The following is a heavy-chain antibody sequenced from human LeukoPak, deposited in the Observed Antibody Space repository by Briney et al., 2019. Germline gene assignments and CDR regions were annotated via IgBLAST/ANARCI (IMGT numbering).Heavy chain of an antibody. CDR3: AKGRGYGDYGSTFEY. CDR1: GFIFSSYA. CDR2: ISGSGGRT. Sequence: GGSLRLSCAASGFIFSSYAMNWVRQAPGQGLEWVSVISGSGGRTYYIDSVKGRFTISRDNSKNTLYLQMNSLRDDDTAVYYCAKGRGYGDYGSTFEYWGQGTLATVSS. J-gene: IGHJ4*02. V-gene: IGHV3-23*01. D-gene: IGHD4-17*01.